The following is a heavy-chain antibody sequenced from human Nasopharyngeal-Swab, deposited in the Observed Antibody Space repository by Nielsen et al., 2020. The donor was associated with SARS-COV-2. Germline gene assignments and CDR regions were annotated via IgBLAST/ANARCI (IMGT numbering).Heavy chain of an antibody. CDR1: GYSFTSYW. V-gene: IGHV5-51*01. J-gene: IGHJ4*02. CDR2: IYPGDSDT. Sequence: GGSLRLSCKGSGYSFTSYWIGWVRQLPGKGLEWMGIIYPGDSDTRYSPSFQGQVTIQADKSISTAYLQWSRLKASDTAMYYCAGHVVVDSSGYYYAAGYWGQGTLVTVSS. CDR3: AGHVVVDSSGYYYAAGY. D-gene: IGHD3-22*01.